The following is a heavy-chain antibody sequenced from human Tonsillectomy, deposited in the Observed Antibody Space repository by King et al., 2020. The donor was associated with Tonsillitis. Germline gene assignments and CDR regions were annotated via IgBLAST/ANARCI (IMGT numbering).Heavy chain of an antibody. J-gene: IGHJ6*02. D-gene: IGHD3-10*01. V-gene: IGHV3-30*02. Sequence: VQLVESGGGVAQPGGSLRLSCAASGFTFNNYGIHWVRQTPGKGLELVAFIRYDGKNEYYADSVKGRFTISRDNSRNTLYLHMNSLRTEDASVYYCARDHSPYYSGPGSFHGYYGMDVWAQGPTVAVPS. CDR1: GFTFNNYG. CDR3: ARDHSPYYSGPGSFHGYYGMDV. CDR2: IRYDGKNE.